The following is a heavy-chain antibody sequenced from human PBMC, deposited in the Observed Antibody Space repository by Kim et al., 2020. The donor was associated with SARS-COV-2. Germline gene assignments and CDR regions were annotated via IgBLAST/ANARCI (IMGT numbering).Heavy chain of an antibody. V-gene: IGHV3-21*01. CDR3: ARDHRAGTPAGVG. J-gene: IGHJ3*01. Sequence: GGSLRLSCAASGFTFSSYTMNWVRQAPGKGLEWVSSISNSSSYIYYADSMKGRFTISRDNAKNSLYLQMNSLRAEDTAVYYCARDHRAGTPAGVGWGQGTMVTVSS. CDR2: ISNSSSYI. CDR1: GFTFSSYT. D-gene: IGHD2-2*01.